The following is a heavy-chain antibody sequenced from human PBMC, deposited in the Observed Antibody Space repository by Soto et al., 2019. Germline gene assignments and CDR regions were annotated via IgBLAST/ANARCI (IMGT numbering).Heavy chain of an antibody. Sequence: GGSLRLSCAASGFRFASYVMYWVRKTQGKGLEWVALISSDGSKKDYAESVRGRFTISRDNSKNTLYLQMNSLRVEDTAVYYCMKPASGLQWPPFDPWGHGTLVTVSS. V-gene: IGHV3-30*18. CDR2: ISSDGSKK. D-gene: IGHD6-19*01. CDR1: GFRFASYV. CDR3: MKPASGLQWPPFDP. J-gene: IGHJ5*02.